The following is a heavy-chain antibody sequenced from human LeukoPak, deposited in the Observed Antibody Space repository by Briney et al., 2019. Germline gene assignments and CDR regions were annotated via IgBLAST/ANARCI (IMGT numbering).Heavy chain of an antibody. CDR3: TRDPRLCDY. CDR1: GFTFNTYN. Sequence: PGGSLRLSCAASGFTFNTYNMNWVRHAPGKGLEWVSSISTSSSYIYYADSVKGRFTISRDNAENSLYLHMNSLRAEDTAVYYCTRDPRLCDYWGQGTLVTVSS. CDR2: ISTSSSYI. V-gene: IGHV3-21*04. J-gene: IGHJ4*02.